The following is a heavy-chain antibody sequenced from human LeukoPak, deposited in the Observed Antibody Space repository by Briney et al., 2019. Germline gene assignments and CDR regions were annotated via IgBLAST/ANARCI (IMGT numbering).Heavy chain of an antibody. Sequence: GGSLRLSCAVSGSSVSNNYMSWVRQAPGKGLEWVSVFYVGGATYYADSVKGRFTISRDNSENTLYLQMKSLRAEDTAVYYCANNQIAAAGTGDFQHWGQGTLVTVSS. CDR1: GSSVSNNY. CDR2: FYVGGAT. D-gene: IGHD6-13*01. CDR3: ANNQIAAAGTGDFQH. V-gene: IGHV3-53*01. J-gene: IGHJ1*01.